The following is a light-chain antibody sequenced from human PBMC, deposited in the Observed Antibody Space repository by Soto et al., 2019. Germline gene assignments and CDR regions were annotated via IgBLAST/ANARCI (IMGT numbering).Light chain of an antibody. V-gene: IGKV1-5*01. Sequence: DIQMTQSPSTLSASVGDRVTITCRASQIISRWLAWYQQRPGKAPKLLIYDASSLESGVPSRFSGSGSGTEFTLTISSLQPDDFATYYCQQYNSYSGTFGQGTKVDIK. J-gene: IGKJ1*01. CDR2: DAS. CDR1: QIISRW. CDR3: QQYNSYSGT.